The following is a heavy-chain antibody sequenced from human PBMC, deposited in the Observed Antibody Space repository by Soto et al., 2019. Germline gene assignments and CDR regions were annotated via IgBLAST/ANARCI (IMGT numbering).Heavy chain of an antibody. J-gene: IGHJ4*02. Sequence: QVKLQESGPGLVKPSQTLSLSCTVSGGSIRSGGYYWSWIRQHPGKGLEWIGYIYYSGGTDYNPSLKSRVTMSLDTSKNQFSLRLTAVTAADTAVYFCATMHDYGDYAPGDNWGQGTLVTVAT. CDR2: IYYSGGT. D-gene: IGHD4-17*01. V-gene: IGHV4-31*03. CDR1: GGSIRSGGYY. CDR3: ATMHDYGDYAPGDN.